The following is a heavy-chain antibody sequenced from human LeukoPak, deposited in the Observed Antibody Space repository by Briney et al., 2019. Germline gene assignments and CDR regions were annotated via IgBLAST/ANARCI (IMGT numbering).Heavy chain of an antibody. Sequence: GRSLRLSCAASGFTFSSFAIHWVRQAPGKGLEWVSSIGSSSSYIYYADSVKGRFTISRDNAKNSLCLQMSSLRDEDTAVYYCARALRGVGASYYYGMDVWGQGTTVTVSS. CDR1: GFTFSSFA. CDR3: ARALRGVGASYYYGMDV. D-gene: IGHD1-26*01. J-gene: IGHJ6*02. V-gene: IGHV3-21*01. CDR2: IGSSSSYI.